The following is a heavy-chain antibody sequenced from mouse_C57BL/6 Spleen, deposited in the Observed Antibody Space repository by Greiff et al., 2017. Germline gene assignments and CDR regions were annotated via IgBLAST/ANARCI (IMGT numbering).Heavy chain of an antibody. J-gene: IGHJ1*03. CDR1: GYTFTDYY. CDR3: ARGGYDARYFDV. CDR2: INPNNGGT. V-gene: IGHV1-26*01. D-gene: IGHD2-2*01. Sequence: EVQLLQSGPELVKPGASVKISCKASGYTFTDYYMNWVKQSHGKSLEWIGDINPNNGGTSYNQKFKGKVTLTVDKSSSTAYMELHSLTSADSAVDNCARGGYDARYFDVWGTGTTVTVSS.